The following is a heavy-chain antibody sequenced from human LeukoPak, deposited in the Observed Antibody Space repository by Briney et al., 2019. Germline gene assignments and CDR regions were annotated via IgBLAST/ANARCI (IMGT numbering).Heavy chain of an antibody. CDR2: IYHSGST. D-gene: IGHD2-2*01. CDR1: GYSISSGYY. Sequence: SSETLSLTCAVSGYSISSGYYWGWIRQPPGKGLEWIGSIYHSGSTYYNPSLKSRVTISVDTSKNQFSLKLSSVTAADTAVYYCARRPYCSSTSCYYYYMDVWGKGTTVTVS. J-gene: IGHJ6*03. CDR3: ARRPYCSSTSCYYYYMDV. V-gene: IGHV4-38-2*01.